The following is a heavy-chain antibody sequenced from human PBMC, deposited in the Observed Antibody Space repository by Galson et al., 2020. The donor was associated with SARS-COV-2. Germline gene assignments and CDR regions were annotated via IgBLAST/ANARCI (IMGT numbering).Heavy chain of an antibody. CDR1: GGSIGTSY. Sequence: SETLSLTCTVSGGSIGTSYWSWIRQPPGKALEWIGYIHYSGFTNYNPSLRSRVTISVLTDNQFSLKMTSVTAADTAVYHCARGAFVTVANPFDSWGQGTLVTVSS. D-gene: IGHD1-20*01. J-gene: IGHJ4*02. CDR2: IHYSGFT. V-gene: IGHV4-59*01. CDR3: ARGAFVTVANPFDS.